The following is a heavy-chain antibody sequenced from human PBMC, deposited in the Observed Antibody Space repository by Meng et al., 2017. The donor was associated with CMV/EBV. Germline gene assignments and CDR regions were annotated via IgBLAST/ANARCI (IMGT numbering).Heavy chain of an antibody. J-gene: IGHJ4*02. CDR2: INPNSGGT. V-gene: IGHV1-2*02. Sequence: QGQLVQLGAEAKKLCASVKVSCQASDYTFTGYYMQWVGQAPGQGLEWMGWINPNSGGTNYAQKFQGRVTMTRDTSISTAYMELSRLRSDDTAVYYCARLGSTDDYWGQGTLVTVSS. CDR3: ARLGSTDDY. D-gene: IGHD2-15*01. CDR1: DYTFTGYY.